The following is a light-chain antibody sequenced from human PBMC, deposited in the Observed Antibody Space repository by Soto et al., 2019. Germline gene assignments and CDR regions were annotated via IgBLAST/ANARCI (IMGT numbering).Light chain of an antibody. CDR1: TSNIGAGYD. CDR3: QSYDRDLAHVV. V-gene: IGLV1-40*01. Sequence: QSVLTQPLSVSGAPGQRVTISCAGSTSNIGAGYDVHWYQQLPGKAPKVLVYENDKRPSGVPDRFSGSKSGTSGSLAITGLQAEDEADYYCQSYDRDLAHVVFGGGTQLTVL. CDR2: END. J-gene: IGLJ2*01.